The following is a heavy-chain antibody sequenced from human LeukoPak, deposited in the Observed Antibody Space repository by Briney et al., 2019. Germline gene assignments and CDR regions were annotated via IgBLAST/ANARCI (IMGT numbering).Heavy chain of an antibody. V-gene: IGHV4-59*01. CDR2: IYYSGST. CDR1: GGSISSYY. D-gene: IGHD2/OR15-2a*01. CDR3: ARDNAGTTDS. Sequence: SETLSLTRTVSGGSISSYYWSWIRQPPGKGLEWIGYIYYSGSTNYNPSLKSRVTISVDTSKNQFSLKLSSVTAADTAVYYCARDNAGTTDSWGQGTLVTVSS. J-gene: IGHJ4*02.